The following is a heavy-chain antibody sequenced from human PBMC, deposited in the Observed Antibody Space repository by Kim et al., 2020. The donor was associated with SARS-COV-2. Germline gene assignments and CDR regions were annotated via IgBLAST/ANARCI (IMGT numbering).Heavy chain of an antibody. D-gene: IGHD3-16*01. Sequence: GGSLRLSCAPSGFTFSSFGMSWVRQAPGKGLEWVSAIRNSGDNTYHADSVKGRFTTSRDNSKNTLYLQMNSLGAEDTATYYCARRGREYYMDVWGKGTTVTVSS. CDR2: IRNSGDNT. V-gene: IGHV3-23*01. CDR1: GFTFSSFG. J-gene: IGHJ6*03. CDR3: ARRGREYYMDV.